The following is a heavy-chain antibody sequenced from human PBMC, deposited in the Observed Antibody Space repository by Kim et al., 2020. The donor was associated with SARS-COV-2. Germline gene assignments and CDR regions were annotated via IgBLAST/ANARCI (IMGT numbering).Heavy chain of an antibody. Sequence: SETLSLTCTVSGGSISSYYWSWIRQPPGKGLEWIGYIDYSGNTNYNPSLKSRVTISVDTSKKQFSLKLSSVTAADTAVYYCARGGTGNYKWGAFDIWGQGTMVTVSS. V-gene: IGHV4-59*01. CDR3: ARGGTGNYKWGAFDI. J-gene: IGHJ3*02. D-gene: IGHD1-7*01. CDR2: IDYSGNT. CDR1: GGSISSYY.